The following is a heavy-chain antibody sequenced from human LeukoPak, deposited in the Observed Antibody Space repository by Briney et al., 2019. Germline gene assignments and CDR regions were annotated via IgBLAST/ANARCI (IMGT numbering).Heavy chain of an antibody. J-gene: IGHJ4*02. Sequence: GGSLRLSCAASGFTFSSYAMSWVRQAPGEGLEWVSVIYSGGSTYYADSVKGRFTISRDNSKNTLYLQMNSLRAEDTAVYYCARDSPRTYCSGGSCYQGGRGYWGQGTLVTVSS. CDR2: IYSGGST. CDR1: GFTFSSYA. V-gene: IGHV3-66*02. CDR3: ARDSPRTYCSGGSCYQGGRGY. D-gene: IGHD2-15*01.